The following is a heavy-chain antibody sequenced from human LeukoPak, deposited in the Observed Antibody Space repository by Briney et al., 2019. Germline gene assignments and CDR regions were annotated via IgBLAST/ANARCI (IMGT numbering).Heavy chain of an antibody. CDR3: ARVRWGGLYYFDY. CDR1: GFTFSSYT. Sequence: GGSLRLSCAASGFTFSSYTMNWVRQAPGKGLEWVSIISSGSSYMHYADSVKGRFTISRDNAKNTLYLQMNSLRAEDTAVYYCARVRWGGLYYFDYWGQGTLVTVSS. V-gene: IGHV3-21*01. CDR2: ISSGSSYM. D-gene: IGHD3-16*01. J-gene: IGHJ4*02.